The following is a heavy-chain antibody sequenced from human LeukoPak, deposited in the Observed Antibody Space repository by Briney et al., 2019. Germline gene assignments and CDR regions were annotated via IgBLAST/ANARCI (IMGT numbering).Heavy chain of an antibody. V-gene: IGHV3-21*06. CDR3: ARDVSLDF. J-gene: IGHJ4*02. CDR1: GFSLSSYS. CDR2: ISTDNSYR. Sequence: GGSLRLSCAASGFSLSSYSMNWIRQAPGEGLEWVSSISTDNSYRHYADSVKGRFTISRDNPKNSLYLQMNTLRAEDTAVYYCARDVSLDFWGQGTLVTVSS.